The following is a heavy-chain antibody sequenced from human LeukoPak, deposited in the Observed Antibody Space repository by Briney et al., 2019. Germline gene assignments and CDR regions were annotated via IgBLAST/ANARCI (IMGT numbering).Heavy chain of an antibody. D-gene: IGHD5-24*01. V-gene: IGHV4-34*01. CDR2: INHSGST. CDR1: DESFSAYY. Sequence: PSETLSLTCAVSDESFSAYYWSWIRQPPGKGPEWIGEINHSGSTKYNPSLKSRATISVDRSKNHVSLKLNSVTAADTAVYYCARTRDGYNYHYFDYWGQGTLVTVSS. CDR3: ARTRDGYNYHYFDY. J-gene: IGHJ4*02.